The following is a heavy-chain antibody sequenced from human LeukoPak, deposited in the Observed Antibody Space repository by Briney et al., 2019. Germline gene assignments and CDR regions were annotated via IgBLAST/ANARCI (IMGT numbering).Heavy chain of an antibody. CDR3: ARVPQYTAPDY. CDR1: GGSFSGYY. Sequence: PSETLSLTCAVYGGSFSGYYWSWIRQPPGKGLEWIGYIYYSGSTYYNPSLKSRVTISVDTSKNQFSLKLSSVTAADTAVYYCARVPQYTAPDYWGQGTLVTVSS. D-gene: IGHD5-18*01. J-gene: IGHJ4*02. CDR2: IYYSGST. V-gene: IGHV4-34*09.